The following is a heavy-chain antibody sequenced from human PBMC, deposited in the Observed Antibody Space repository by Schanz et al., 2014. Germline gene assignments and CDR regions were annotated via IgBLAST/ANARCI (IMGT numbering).Heavy chain of an antibody. CDR2: ISGSGAST. CDR1: GFSFSSYA. J-gene: IGHJ4*02. V-gene: IGHV3-23*01. CDR3: ARDRRNADLDY. D-gene: IGHD1-1*01. Sequence: EMQLLESGGGLVQPGGSLRLSCATSGFSFSSYAINWVRQAPGKGLEWVSGISGSGASTYYADSVKGRFTISRDNAKNSLYLEMNSLRAEDTALYYCARDRRNADLDYWGQGTLVTVSS.